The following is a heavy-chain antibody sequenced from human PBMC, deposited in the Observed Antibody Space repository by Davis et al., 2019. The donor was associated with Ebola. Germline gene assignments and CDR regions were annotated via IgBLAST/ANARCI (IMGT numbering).Heavy chain of an antibody. J-gene: IGHJ3*01. D-gene: IGHD5-18*01. Sequence: PGGSLRLSCAASGFTFGSHDMNWVRQAPGKGLEWVSTISGSGATTYYADSVRGRFTISRDNSRSTLYLQMNALRAEDTAVYYCANYIQRGAFDVWGQGTVVTVSS. CDR3: ANYIQRGAFDV. V-gene: IGHV3-23*01. CDR2: ISGSGATT. CDR1: GFTFGSHD.